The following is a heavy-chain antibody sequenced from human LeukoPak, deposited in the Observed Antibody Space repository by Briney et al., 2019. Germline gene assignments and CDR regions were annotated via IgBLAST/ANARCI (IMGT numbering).Heavy chain of an antibody. J-gene: IGHJ6*02. CDR3: AKDMRSSMDAIQLGPGVLTAPRYYYYYYGMDV. CDR1: GYTFSSYY. CDR2: INPSGGRT. D-gene: IGHD5-18*01. V-gene: IGHV1-46*01. Sequence: GASVKVSCKASGYTFSSYYMHWVRQAPGQGLEWPGRINPSGGRTSYAQKYQGRVTMTRDTSTTTIYMELSSLRAEDTALYYCAKDMRSSMDAIQLGPGVLTAPRYYYYYYGMDVWGQGTTVTVSS.